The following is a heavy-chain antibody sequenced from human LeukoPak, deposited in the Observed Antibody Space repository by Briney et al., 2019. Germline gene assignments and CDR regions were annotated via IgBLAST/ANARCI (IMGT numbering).Heavy chain of an antibody. V-gene: IGHV4-59*01. CDR3: ARAGYRSSWDYYYYYGMDV. CDR2: IYYSGST. J-gene: IGHJ6*02. Sequence: SETLSLTCTVSGGSISSYYWIWIRQPPGKGLECIGYIYYSGSTNYNPSLKSRVTISVDTSKNQFSLKLSSVTAADTAVYYCARAGYRSSWDYYYYYGMDVWGQGTTVTVSS. CDR1: GGSISSYY. D-gene: IGHD6-13*01.